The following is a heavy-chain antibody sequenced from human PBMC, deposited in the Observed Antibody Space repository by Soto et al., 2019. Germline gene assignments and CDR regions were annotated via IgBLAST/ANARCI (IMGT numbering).Heavy chain of an antibody. CDR2: IYYSGST. Sequence: QVQLQESGPGLVKPSQTLSLTCTVSGGSISSGGYYWSWIRQHPGKGLEWIGYIYYSGSTYYNPPRISRLXXSXYXHNNPLSPKRSSVTAADTAVYYWVRYRVDDYYGMAVWGQGTTDTVSS. D-gene: IGHD1-26*01. J-gene: IGHJ6*02. CDR3: VRYRVDDYYGMAV. CDR1: GGSISSGGYY. V-gene: IGHV4-31*03.